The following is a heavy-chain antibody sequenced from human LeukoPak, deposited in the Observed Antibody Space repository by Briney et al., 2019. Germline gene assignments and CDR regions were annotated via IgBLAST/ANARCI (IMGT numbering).Heavy chain of an antibody. Sequence: GGSLRLSCAASGFTFSSYSMNWVRQAPGKGLEWVSYISSSSSTIYYADSVKGRVTISRDNSKNTLFLQMSSLRAEDTAVYYCARDGQLDYWGQGTLVTVSS. V-gene: IGHV3-48*01. CDR3: ARDGQLDY. CDR2: ISSSSSTI. J-gene: IGHJ4*02. CDR1: GFTFSSYS. D-gene: IGHD1-1*01.